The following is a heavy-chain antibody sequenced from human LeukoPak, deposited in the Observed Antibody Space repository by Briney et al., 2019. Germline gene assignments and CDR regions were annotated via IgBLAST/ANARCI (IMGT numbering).Heavy chain of an antibody. CDR3: ARALLDFDY. CDR1: GGSVSSGSYY. J-gene: IGHJ4*02. Sequence: SETLSLNCTVSGGSVSSGSYYWSWIRQPPGKGLEWIGYIYYSGSTNYNPSLKSRVTISVDTSKNQFSLKLSSVTAADTAVYYCARALLDFDYWGQGTLVTVSS. V-gene: IGHV4-61*01. CDR2: IYYSGST.